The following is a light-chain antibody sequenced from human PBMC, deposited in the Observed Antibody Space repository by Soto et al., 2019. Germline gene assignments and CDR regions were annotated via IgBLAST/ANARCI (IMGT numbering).Light chain of an antibody. CDR3: SSYTISSTYV. CDR2: DVS. CDR1: SSDVGGYNY. V-gene: IGLV2-14*01. J-gene: IGLJ1*01. Sequence: QSVLTQPASVSGSPGQSITISCTGTSSDVGGYNYVSWYQQHPGKASKLLIYDVSDRPSGVSDRFSGSKSGNTASLTISGLQAEDAAEYFCSSYTISSTYVFGTGTKVTVL.